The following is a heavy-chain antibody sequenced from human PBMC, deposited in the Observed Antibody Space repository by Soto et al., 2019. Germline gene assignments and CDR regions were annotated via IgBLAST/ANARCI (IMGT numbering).Heavy chain of an antibody. V-gene: IGHV6-1*01. CDR1: GDSVSSNSAA. CDR2: TYYRSKWYN. CDR3: ARRLNYYPSGSPSYGMDV. J-gene: IGHJ6*02. Sequence: PSQTLSLPCAISGDSVSSNSAAWNWIRQSPSRGVEWLGRTYYRSKWYNDYAVSVESRITINPDPSKNQFSLQLNSVTPEDTARYYCARRLNYYPSGSPSYGMDVWGQSTTVTFSS. D-gene: IGHD3-10*01.